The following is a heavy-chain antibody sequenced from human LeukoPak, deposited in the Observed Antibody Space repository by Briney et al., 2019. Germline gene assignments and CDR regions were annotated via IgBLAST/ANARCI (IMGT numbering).Heavy chain of an antibody. V-gene: IGHV4-4*07. CDR1: GGSMSNSY. Sequence: ETLSLTCTVSGGSMSNSYLTWVRPPAGKGLEWIGRMYVSGTTNYNPSLRSRVTMSIDTSQKQFSLRRNSVTAADTAVYYCARENYYDSSGSSEGMDVWGQGTTVTVS. CDR3: ARENYYDSSGSSEGMDV. CDR2: MYVSGTT. D-gene: IGHD3-22*01. J-gene: IGHJ6*02.